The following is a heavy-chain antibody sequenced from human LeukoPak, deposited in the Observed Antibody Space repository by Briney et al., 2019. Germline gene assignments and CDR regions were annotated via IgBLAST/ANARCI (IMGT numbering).Heavy chain of an antibody. CDR2: MYTGGTT. D-gene: IGHD3-16*01. Sequence: PGGSLRLSCAASGFSVSGTHMSWVRQAPGKGLEWVYAMYTGGTTYYADSVQGRFTIYRDNSKNTLYLQMNSLRAEDTTVYYCAKDEATSGGGLASWGQGTLVSVSS. CDR3: AKDEATSGGGLAS. CDR1: GFSVSGTH. J-gene: IGHJ4*02. V-gene: IGHV3-53*01.